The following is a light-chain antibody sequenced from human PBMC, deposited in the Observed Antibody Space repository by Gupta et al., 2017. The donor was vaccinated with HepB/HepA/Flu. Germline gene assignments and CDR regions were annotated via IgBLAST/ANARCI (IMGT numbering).Light chain of an antibody. J-gene: IGLJ2*01. Sequence: SYELTQPPSVSVSPAQTASITCSGDKLGDKYACWYQQQPGQSPVLVIYRDSKRPSGIPERFSGSNSGNTATLTISGTQAMDEADYYCQAWDSGTAVFGGGTKLTVL. CDR3: QAWDSGTAV. CDR2: RDS. CDR1: KLGDKY. V-gene: IGLV3-1*01.